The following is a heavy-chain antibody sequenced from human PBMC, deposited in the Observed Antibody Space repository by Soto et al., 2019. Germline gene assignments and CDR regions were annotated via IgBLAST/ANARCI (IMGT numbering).Heavy chain of an antibody. CDR1: SGSISSSNW. CDR2: IYHSGST. D-gene: IGHD2-21*01. Sequence: QVQLQESGPGLVKPSGTLSLTCAVSSGSISSSNWWSWVRQPPGKGLEWIGEIYHSGSTNYNPSLKSRVTISVDKSKNQFSLKLSSVTAADTAVYYCARAFPRGPRARPRAWFDPWGQGTLVTVSS. V-gene: IGHV4-4*02. CDR3: ARAFPRGPRARPRAWFDP. J-gene: IGHJ5*02.